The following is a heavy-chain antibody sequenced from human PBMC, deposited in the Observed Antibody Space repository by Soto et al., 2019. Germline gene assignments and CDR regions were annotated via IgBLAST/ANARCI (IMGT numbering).Heavy chain of an antibody. CDR3: ARLPPASVGATRYYFDY. CDR2: IYYSGST. V-gene: IGHV4-39*01. Sequence: GSLRLSCTVSGGSISSSSYYWGWIRQPPGKGLEWIGSIYYSGSTYYNPSLKSRVTISVDTSKNQFSLKLSSVTAADTAVYYCARLPPASVGATRYYFDYWGQGTLVTVSS. J-gene: IGHJ4*02. CDR1: GGSISSSSYY. D-gene: IGHD1-26*01.